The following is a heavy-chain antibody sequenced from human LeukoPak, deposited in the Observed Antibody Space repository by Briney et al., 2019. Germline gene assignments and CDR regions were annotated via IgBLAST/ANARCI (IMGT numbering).Heavy chain of an antibody. J-gene: IGHJ4*02. Sequence: PGGSLRLSCGVSGFTFNRCWMNWVRQAPGKGLEWVSSISGSNSYIFYADSVKGRFTVSRDNAKDSLYLQMNSLRAEDTAVYYCARALTTLTYEGYWGQGTLVTVSS. V-gene: IGHV3-21*01. CDR1: GFTFNRCW. CDR2: ISGSNSYI. CDR3: ARALTTLTYEGY. D-gene: IGHD1-1*01.